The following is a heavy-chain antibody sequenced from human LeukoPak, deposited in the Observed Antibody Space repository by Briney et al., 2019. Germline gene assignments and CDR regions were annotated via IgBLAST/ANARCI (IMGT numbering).Heavy chain of an antibody. Sequence: GRSLRLSCAASGFTFSSYGMQRFRQAPDKGLEWVAAISNDGSNKYYADSVKGRFTMSRDNSKNTLYLQMNSLRAEDTAVYYCAKVDIVATIDAGRLVDYWGQGTLVTVSS. V-gene: IGHV3-30*18. CDR3: AKVDIVATIDAGRLVDY. CDR1: GFTFSSYG. D-gene: IGHD5-12*01. J-gene: IGHJ4*02. CDR2: ISNDGSNK.